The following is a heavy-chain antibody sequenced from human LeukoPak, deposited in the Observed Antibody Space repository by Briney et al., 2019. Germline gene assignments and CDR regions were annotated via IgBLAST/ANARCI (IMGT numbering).Heavy chain of an antibody. J-gene: IGHJ4*02. CDR1: GFTFSSYW. Sequence: PGGPLRLSCAASGFTFSSYWMSWVRQAPGKGPKWVANIKQDGSEKYYVDSVKGRFTISRDNAKNSLYLQMNSLRAEDTAVYYCARGPLVVVAATPLADYWGQGTLVTVSS. CDR3: ARGPLVVVAATPLADY. CDR2: IKQDGSEK. V-gene: IGHV3-7*01. D-gene: IGHD2-15*01.